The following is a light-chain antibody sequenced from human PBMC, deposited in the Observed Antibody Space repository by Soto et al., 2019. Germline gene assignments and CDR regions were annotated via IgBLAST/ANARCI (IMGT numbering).Light chain of an antibody. J-gene: IGKJ2*01. CDR1: QTITNN. CDR3: QQYSSWYT. V-gene: IGKV3D-15*01. CDR2: GAS. Sequence: VVLTQSPATLSVSPGARATLSCRASQTITNNYLAWYHQKPGQAPRLLIFGASVRATGIPDRFSGSGSGTEFTLTISSLQSGDLGVYYCQQYSSWYTFGQGTKLEIK.